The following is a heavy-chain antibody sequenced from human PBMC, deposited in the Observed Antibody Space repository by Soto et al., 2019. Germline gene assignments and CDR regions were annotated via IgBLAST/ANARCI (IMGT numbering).Heavy chain of an antibody. D-gene: IGHD3-10*01. Sequence: QVQLQESGPGLVKPSGTLSLTCAVSGGSISSSNWWSWVRQPPGKGLEWIGEIYHSGNTNYNPSLKSRVTMAADKSRNQFSLKLGSVTAADTAVYYCARRWGEGRVDYWGQGTLVTVSS. V-gene: IGHV4-4*02. CDR1: GGSISSSNW. J-gene: IGHJ4*02. CDR3: ARRWGEGRVDY. CDR2: IYHSGNT.